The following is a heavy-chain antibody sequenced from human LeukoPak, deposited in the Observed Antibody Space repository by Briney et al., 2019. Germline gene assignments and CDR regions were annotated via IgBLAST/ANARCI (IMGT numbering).Heavy chain of an antibody. CDR2: IYTSGST. D-gene: IGHD3-16*01. J-gene: IGHJ5*02. CDR3: ARDMITFGGVILNWFDP. CDR1: GGSFSGYY. Sequence: SETLSLTCAVYGGSFSGYYWSWIRQPAGKGLEWIGRIYTSGSTNYNPSLKSRVAMSVDTSKNQFSLKLSSVTAADTAVYYCARDMITFGGVILNWFDPWGQGTLVTVSS. V-gene: IGHV4-4*07.